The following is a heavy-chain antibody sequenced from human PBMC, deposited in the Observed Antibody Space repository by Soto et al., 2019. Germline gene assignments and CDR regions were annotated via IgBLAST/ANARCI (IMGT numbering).Heavy chain of an antibody. Sequence: QVQLHESGPGLVKPSQTLSLTCTVSGGSISSGGYYWSWIRQHPGKGLEWIGYIYYSGSTYYNPSLKSRVTISVDTSKNQFYLKLSSVTASDTAVYYCARGRSSTSGPHSLSYYYMDVWGKGTTVTVSS. CDR2: IYYSGST. V-gene: IGHV4-31*03. D-gene: IGHD2-2*01. CDR1: GGSISSGGYY. J-gene: IGHJ6*03. CDR3: ARGRSSTSGPHSLSYYYMDV.